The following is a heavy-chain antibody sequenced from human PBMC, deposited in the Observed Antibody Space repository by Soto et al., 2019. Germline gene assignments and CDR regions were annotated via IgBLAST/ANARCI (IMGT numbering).Heavy chain of an antibody. J-gene: IGHJ4*02. CDR1: GFTVSCMF. D-gene: IGHD6-19*01. V-gene: IGHV3-53*01. Sequence: PGGSLRLSCAASGFTVSCMFMNWVRQAPGKGLEWVSVIYPAGPTYYADSVKGRFTISRDNPKNTLFLQLNNLRAEDTAVYYCARDADSSGLHYWGQGILVTVSS. CDR3: ARDADSSGLHY. CDR2: IYPAGPT.